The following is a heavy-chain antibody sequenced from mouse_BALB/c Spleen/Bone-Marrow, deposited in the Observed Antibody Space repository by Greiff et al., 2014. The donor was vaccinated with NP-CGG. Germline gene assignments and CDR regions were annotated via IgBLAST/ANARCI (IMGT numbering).Heavy chain of an antibody. CDR1: GYTFTSYW. D-gene: IGHD4-1*01. J-gene: IGHJ2*01. V-gene: IGHV1-61*01. CDR2: IEPSDSET. Sequence: QVQLKESGAELVRPGASVKLSCKASGYTFTSYWMNWVRQRPGQGLEWIGIIEPSDSETRYNQMFKDKATLTVDKSSNTAHMQLSSLTSEDSAVYYCARNWAFDYWGQGTILTVSS. CDR3: ARNWAFDY.